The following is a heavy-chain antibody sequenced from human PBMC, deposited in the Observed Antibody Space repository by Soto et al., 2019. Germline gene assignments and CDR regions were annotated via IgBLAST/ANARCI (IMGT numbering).Heavy chain of an antibody. CDR2: IYYSGST. Sequence: QVQLQESGPGLVKPSQTLSLTCTVSGGSTSSADYYWSWIRQPPGKGLERIGYIYYSGSTHYNPSLNDNPALKSRVTISVDTSKNQFSLKVSSVTAADTAVYYCSAVPPTHYYCGLVFWGQGTTVTVSS. D-gene: IGHD2-2*01. CDR3: SAVPPTHYYCGLVF. V-gene: IGHV4-30-4*01. CDR1: GGSTSSADYY. J-gene: IGHJ6*02.